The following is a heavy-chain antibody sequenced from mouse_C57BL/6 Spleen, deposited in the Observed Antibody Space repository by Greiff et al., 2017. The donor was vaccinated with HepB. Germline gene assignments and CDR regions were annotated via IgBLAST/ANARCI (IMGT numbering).Heavy chain of an antibody. Sequence: EVQLVESGGGLVQPKGSLKLSCAASGFTFNTYAMHWVRQAPGKGLEWVARIRSKSSNYATYYADSVKDRFTISRDDSQSMLYLQMNNLKTEDTAMYYCVSQGSNYVNYYAMDYWGQGTSVTVSS. J-gene: IGHJ4*01. CDR3: VSQGSNYVNYYAMDY. D-gene: IGHD2-5*01. CDR1: GFTFNTYA. V-gene: IGHV10-3*01. CDR2: IRSKSSNYAT.